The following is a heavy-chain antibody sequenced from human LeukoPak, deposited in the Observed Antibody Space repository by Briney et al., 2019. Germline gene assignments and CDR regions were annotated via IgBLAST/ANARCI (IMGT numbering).Heavy chain of an antibody. J-gene: IGHJ6*02. Sequence: GASVKVSCKASGYTFTSYDINWVRQATGQGLEWMGWMNPNSGNTGYAQKFQGRVTMTRNTSISTAYMELSSLRSEDTAVYYCARGGGYSGYVFYYYYGMDVWGQGTTVTVSS. CDR2: MNPNSGNT. V-gene: IGHV1-8*01. D-gene: IGHD5-12*01. CDR1: GYTFTSYD. CDR3: ARGGGYSGYVFYYYYGMDV.